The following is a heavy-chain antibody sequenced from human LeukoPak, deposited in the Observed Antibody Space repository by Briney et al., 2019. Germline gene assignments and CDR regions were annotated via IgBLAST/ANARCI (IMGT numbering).Heavy chain of an antibody. CDR1: GFTFSSYG. CDR3: AKGRFMVRGVMGPFDY. Sequence: GGSLRLSCAASGFTFSSYGMRCVRQGPGKGLEWGAFIRYDGSNKYYADSVKGRFTISRDNSKNTLYLQMNSLRAEDTAVYYCAKGRFMVRGVMGPFDYWGQGTLVTVSS. D-gene: IGHD3-10*01. J-gene: IGHJ4*02. V-gene: IGHV3-30*02. CDR2: IRYDGSNK.